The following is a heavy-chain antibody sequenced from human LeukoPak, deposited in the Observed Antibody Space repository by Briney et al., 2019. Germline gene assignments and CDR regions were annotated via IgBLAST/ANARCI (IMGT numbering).Heavy chain of an antibody. CDR3: ARGKWEPLDY. CDR1: GFTFSSYE. CDR2: ISSSGRTK. Sequence: PGGSLRLSCSASGFTFSSYEMNWVRQAPGKGLEWVLYISSSGRTKYYADSVKGRFTISRDNAKNSLYLQMNSLRAEDTAVYYCARGKWEPLDYWGQGTLVTVSS. J-gene: IGHJ4*02. V-gene: IGHV3-48*03. D-gene: IGHD1-26*01.